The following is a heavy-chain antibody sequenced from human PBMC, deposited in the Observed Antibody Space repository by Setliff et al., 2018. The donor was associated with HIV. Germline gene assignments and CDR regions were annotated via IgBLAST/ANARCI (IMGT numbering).Heavy chain of an antibody. CDR3: ARDIPFGDLLMLQAYMDV. Sequence: GGSLRLSCAASGFTFSDHYMSWIRQAPGKGLEWVSSISGTATTIYSADSVKGRFTISRDNAKNSLYLQMNSLRAEDTALYYCARDIPFGDLLMLQAYMDVWGKGTTVTVSS. D-gene: IGHD3-10*01. V-gene: IGHV3-11*01. J-gene: IGHJ6*04. CDR1: GFTFSDHY. CDR2: ISGTATTI.